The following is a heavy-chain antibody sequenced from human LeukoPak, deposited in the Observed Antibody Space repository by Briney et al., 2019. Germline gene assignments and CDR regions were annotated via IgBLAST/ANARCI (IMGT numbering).Heavy chain of an antibody. CDR2: IRSRANSYAT. CDR1: GFTFSGSA. V-gene: IGHV3-73*01. CDR3: TRSLPIVGAPYYFDY. D-gene: IGHD1-26*01. J-gene: IGHJ4*02. Sequence: GGSLRLSCAASGFTFSGSAMHWVRQASGKGLEWVGRIRSRANSYATAYAASVKGRFTISRDDSKNTAYLQMNSLKTEDTAVYYCTRSLPIVGAPYYFDYWGQGTLVTVSS.